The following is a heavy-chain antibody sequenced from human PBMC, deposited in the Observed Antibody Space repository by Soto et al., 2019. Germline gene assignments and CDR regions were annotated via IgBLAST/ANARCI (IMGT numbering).Heavy chain of an antibody. CDR1: GDSFNTGDFS. CDR2: TYPSGSP. J-gene: IGHJ5*01. Sequence: PSETLSLTCTVSGDSFNTGDFSWSWIRQPPGQGLEWLVNTYPSGSPFYNPSRKSLPTISIDLSNNQFSLKLSSVPAADTAVYYCAREKRVAPINMVWGRIIKTQSNWFDSGGQGTLVTVAS. CDR3: AREKRVAPINMVWGRIIKTQSNWFDS. D-gene: IGHD3-10*01. V-gene: IGHV4-30-4*01.